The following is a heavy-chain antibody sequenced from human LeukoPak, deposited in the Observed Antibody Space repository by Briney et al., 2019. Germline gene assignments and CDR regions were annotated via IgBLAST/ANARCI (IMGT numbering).Heavy chain of an antibody. CDR3: ARDREWELLGGFDY. Sequence: ASVKVSCKASGYTFTGYYMHWVRQAPGQGLEWMGWIDPNSGGTNYAQKFQGRVTMTRDTSISTAYMELSRLRSDDTAVYYCARDREWELLGGFDYWGQGTLVTVSS. CDR1: GYTFTGYY. J-gene: IGHJ4*02. V-gene: IGHV1-2*02. CDR2: IDPNSGGT. D-gene: IGHD1-26*01.